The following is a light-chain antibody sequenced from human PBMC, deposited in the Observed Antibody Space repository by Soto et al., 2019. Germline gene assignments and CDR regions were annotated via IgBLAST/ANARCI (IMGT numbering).Light chain of an antibody. CDR3: QSLGTGIQV. CDR1: SGYSTYA. V-gene: IGLV4-69*01. J-gene: IGLJ3*02. CDR2: INYDGTH. Sequence: QSVLTQSPAASASLGASVKLTCTLRSGYSTYAIAWHQQQSEKGPRFLMKINYDGTHSKGDGFFDRFSGSSSGAERHLTISSLQSEDEADYYCQSLGTGIQVFGGGTKLTVL.